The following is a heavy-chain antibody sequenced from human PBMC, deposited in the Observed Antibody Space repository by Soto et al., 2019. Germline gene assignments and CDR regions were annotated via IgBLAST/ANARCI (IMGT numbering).Heavy chain of an antibody. J-gene: IGHJ6*02. CDR3: ARNDRTIFGVVIAAYYYGMDV. CDR2: IIPIFGTA. CDR1: GGTFSSYA. D-gene: IGHD3-3*01. V-gene: IGHV1-69*06. Sequence: SVKVSCKASGGTFSSYAISWVRQAPGQGLEWMGGIIPIFGTANYAQKFQGRVTITADKSTSTAYMELSSLRSEDTAMYYCARNDRTIFGVVIAAYYYGMDVWGQGTTVTVSS.